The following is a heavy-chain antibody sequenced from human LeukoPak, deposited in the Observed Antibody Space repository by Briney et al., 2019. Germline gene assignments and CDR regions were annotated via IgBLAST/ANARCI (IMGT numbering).Heavy chain of an antibody. D-gene: IGHD5-18*01. V-gene: IGHV1-69*05. J-gene: IGHJ6*02. CDR3: ARGSYGFYYYYYYGMDV. Sequence: SVKVSCKASGGTFSSYAISWVRQAPGQGLEWMGGIIPIFGTANYAQKFQGRVTITTDESTSTAYMELSSLRSEDTAVYYCARGSYGFYYYYYYGMDVWGQGTTVTVSS. CDR2: IIPIFGTA. CDR1: GGTFSSYA.